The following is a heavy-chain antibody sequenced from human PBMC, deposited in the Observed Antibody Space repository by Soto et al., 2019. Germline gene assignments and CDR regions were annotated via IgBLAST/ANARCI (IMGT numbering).Heavy chain of an antibody. CDR1: GFTFSSYA. J-gene: IGHJ6*02. Sequence: QVQLVESGGGVVQPGRSLRLSCAASGFTFSSYAMHWVRQAPGKGLEWVAVISYDGSNKYYADSVKGRFTISRDNSKNTLYLQMNSLRAEDTAVYYCARVMSSGWVLYYYYGMDVWGQGTTVTVSS. CDR2: ISYDGSNK. CDR3: ARVMSSGWVLYYYYGMDV. D-gene: IGHD6-19*01. V-gene: IGHV3-30-3*01.